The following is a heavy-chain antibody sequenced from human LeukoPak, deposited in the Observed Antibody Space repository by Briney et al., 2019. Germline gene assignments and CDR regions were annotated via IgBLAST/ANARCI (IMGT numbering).Heavy chain of an antibody. J-gene: IGHJ6*03. CDR1: GFTFSSYS. CDR3: ASLGYCSGGSCSYYYYYMDV. V-gene: IGHV3-21*01. CDR2: ISSSSSYI. D-gene: IGHD2-15*01. Sequence: GGSLRLSCAASGFTFSSYSMNWVRQAPGKGLEWVSSISSSSSYIYYADSVKGRFTISRDNAKNSLYLQMNSLRAEDTAVYYCASLGYCSGGSCSYYYYYMDVWGKGTTVTVSS.